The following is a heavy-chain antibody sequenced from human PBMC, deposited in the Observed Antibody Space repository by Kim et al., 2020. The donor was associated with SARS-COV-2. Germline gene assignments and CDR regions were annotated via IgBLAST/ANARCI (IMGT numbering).Heavy chain of an antibody. D-gene: IGHD3-16*02. V-gene: IGHV4-34*01. Sequence: SETLSLTCAVYGGSFSGYYWSWIRQPPGKGLEWIGEINHSGSTNYNPSLKSRVTISVDTSKNQFSLKLSSVTAADTAVYYCARGSPPRWGSYRYAYYFDYWGQGTLVTVSS. CDR1: GGSFSGYY. J-gene: IGHJ4*02. CDR2: INHSGST. CDR3: ARGSPPRWGSYRYAYYFDY.